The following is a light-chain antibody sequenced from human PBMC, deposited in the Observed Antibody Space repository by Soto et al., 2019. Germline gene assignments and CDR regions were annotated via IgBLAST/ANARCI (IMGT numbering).Light chain of an antibody. J-gene: IGLJ2*01. CDR1: SGHSTYA. CDR3: QTWGTGIQVI. V-gene: IGLV4-69*01. CDR2: LNSDGSH. Sequence: QSVLTQSPSASASLGASVKLTCTLSSGHSTYAIAWHQQQPEKGPRYLMKLNSDGSHSQGDGIPDRLSGSSSRAERYLTISLPPSEDEADYYCQTWGTGIQVIFGGGTKLTVL.